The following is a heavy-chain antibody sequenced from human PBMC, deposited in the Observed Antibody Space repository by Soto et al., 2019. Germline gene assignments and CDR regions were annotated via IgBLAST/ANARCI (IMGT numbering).Heavy chain of an antibody. J-gene: IGHJ3*02. CDR2: IKSKTDGGTT. V-gene: IGHV3-15*01. D-gene: IGHD3-3*01. CDR1: GFTFSNAW. Sequence: PGGSLRLSCAASGFTFSNAWMSWVRQAPGKGLEWVGRIKSKTDGGTTDYAAPVKGRFTISRDDSKNTLYLQMNSLKTEDTAVYYCTTFWSGYYTAGYAFDIWGQGTMVTVSS. CDR3: TTFWSGYYTAGYAFDI.